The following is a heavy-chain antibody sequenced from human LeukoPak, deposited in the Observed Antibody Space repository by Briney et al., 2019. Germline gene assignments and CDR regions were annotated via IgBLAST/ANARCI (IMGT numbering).Heavy chain of an antibody. J-gene: IGHJ5*02. D-gene: IGHD2-2*02. CDR2: IYTSGST. CDR1: GGSISSYY. Sequence: PSETLSLTRTVSGGSISSYYWSWIRQPAGKGLEWIWRIYTSGSTNYNPSLKSRVTMSVDTSKNQFSLKLSSVTAADTAVYYGARGPTFDRYCSSTSCYIGDNWFDPWGQGTLVTVSS. V-gene: IGHV4-4*07. CDR3: ARGPTFDRYCSSTSCYIGDNWFDP.